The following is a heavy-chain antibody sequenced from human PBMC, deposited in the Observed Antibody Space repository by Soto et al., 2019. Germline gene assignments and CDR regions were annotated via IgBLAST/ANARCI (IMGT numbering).Heavy chain of an antibody. J-gene: IGHJ3*02. D-gene: IGHD6-19*01. Sequence: QVQLQESGPGLVKPSETLSLTCTVSGGSISSYYWSWIRQPPGKGLAWIGYIYYSGRTNYNPSLKSRVTISVDTSKNQLSLKLSSVTAADTAVYYCARTLGSGWPEWRGDDAFDIWGQGTMVTVSS. CDR1: GGSISSYY. CDR2: IYYSGRT. V-gene: IGHV4-59*01. CDR3: ARTLGSGWPEWRGDDAFDI.